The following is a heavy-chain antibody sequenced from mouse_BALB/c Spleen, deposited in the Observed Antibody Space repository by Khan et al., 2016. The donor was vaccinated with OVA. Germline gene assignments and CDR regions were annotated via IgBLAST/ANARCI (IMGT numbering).Heavy chain of an antibody. Sequence: EVELVESGGGLVKPGGSLKLSCAASAFTFSSYTMSWVRQTPEKRLDWVATISSGGTYTYYPDSVKGRFTISRDNATNTPYLQMSSLKSEDTAMYYWTRDGNYAHWYFDVWGAGTTVTVSS. V-gene: IGHV5-6-4*01. D-gene: IGHD2-1*01. CDR1: AFTFSSYT. CDR3: TRDGNYAHWYFDV. CDR2: ISSGGTYT. J-gene: IGHJ1*01.